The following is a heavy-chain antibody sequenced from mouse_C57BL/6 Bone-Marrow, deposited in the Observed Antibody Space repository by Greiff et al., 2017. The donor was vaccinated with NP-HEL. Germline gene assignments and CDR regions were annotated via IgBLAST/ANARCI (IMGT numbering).Heavy chain of an antibody. J-gene: IGHJ4*01. CDR3: ARGTYYRENALDY. CDR2: IYPRSGNT. CDR1: GYTFTSYG. Sequence: QVQLKQSGAELARPGASVKLSCKASGYTFTSYGISWVKQRTGQGLEWIGEIYPRSGNTYYNEKFKGKATLTADKSSSTAYMELRSLTSEDSAVYFCARGTYYRENALDYWGQGTSVTVSS. D-gene: IGHD2-14*01. V-gene: IGHV1-81*01.